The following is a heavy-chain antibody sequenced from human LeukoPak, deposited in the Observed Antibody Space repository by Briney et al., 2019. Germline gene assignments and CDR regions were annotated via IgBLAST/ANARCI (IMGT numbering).Heavy chain of an antibody. Sequence: GGSLRLSCAASGFTFSSYSMNWVRQAPGKGLEWVSSISSSSSYIYYADSVKGRFTISRDNAKNSLYLQMNSLRAEDTAVYYCARDLLLWFGESKLFDYWGQGTLVTVSS. J-gene: IGHJ4*02. CDR1: GFTFSSYS. CDR3: ARDLLLWFGESKLFDY. D-gene: IGHD3-10*01. CDR2: ISSSSSYI. V-gene: IGHV3-21*01.